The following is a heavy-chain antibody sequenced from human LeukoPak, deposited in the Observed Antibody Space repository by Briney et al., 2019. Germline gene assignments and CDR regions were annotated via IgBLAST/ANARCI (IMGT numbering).Heavy chain of an antibody. J-gene: IGHJ5*02. CDR1: GGSISPYF. CDR2: ITSAGDT. CDR3: AREDLKLPHLWFDP. Sequence: PSETLSLTCTVSGGSISPYFWSWIRQPAGKGLEWIGRITSAGDTVYNPSLRGRVTMSLDTSKNQFSLILNSVTASDTALDYCAREDLKLPHLWFDPWGQGTLVTVSS. V-gene: IGHV4-4*07.